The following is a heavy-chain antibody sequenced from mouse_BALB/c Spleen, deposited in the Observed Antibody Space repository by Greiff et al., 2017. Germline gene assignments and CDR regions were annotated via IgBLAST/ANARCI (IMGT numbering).Heavy chain of an antibody. V-gene: IGHV14-4*02. J-gene: IGHJ3*01. CDR2: IDPENGDT. CDR1: GFNIKDYY. D-gene: IGHD2-14*01. CDR3: NADYRVAY. Sequence: DVQLQESGAELVRSGASVKLSCTASGFNIKDYYMHWVKQRPEQGLEWIGWIDPENGDTEYAPKFQGKATMTADTSSNTAYLQLSSLTSEDTAVYYCNADYRVAYWGQGTLVTVAA.